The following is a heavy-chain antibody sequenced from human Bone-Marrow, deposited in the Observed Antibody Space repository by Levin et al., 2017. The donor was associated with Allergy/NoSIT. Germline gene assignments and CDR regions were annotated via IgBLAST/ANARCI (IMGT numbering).Heavy chain of an antibody. CDR1: GGSISSSSYY. CDR3: ARPLSSGGTPFDY. Sequence: SETLSLTCTVSGGSISSSSYYWGWIRQPPGKGLEWIGSIYYSGTTYYNPSLKSRVTISVDTSKNQFSLKLTSVTATDSAVYDCARPLSSGGTPFDYWGQGTLVTVSS. V-gene: IGHV4-39*01. D-gene: IGHD3-22*01. J-gene: IGHJ4*02. CDR2: IYYSGTT.